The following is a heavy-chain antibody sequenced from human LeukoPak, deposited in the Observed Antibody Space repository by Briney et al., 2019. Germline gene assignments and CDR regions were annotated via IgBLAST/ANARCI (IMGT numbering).Heavy chain of an antibody. J-gene: IGHJ4*02. V-gene: IGHV3-15*01. D-gene: IGHD3-3*01. CDR1: GFTFSSYA. CDR3: TTYPNFWS. Sequence: PGGSLRLSCAAPGFTFSSYAMSWVRQAPGKGLEWVGRIKSKADGGTTDYAAPVKGRFTILRDDTKSTLYLQMNGLKTEDTGVYYCTTYPNFWSWGQGTLVTVSS. CDR2: IKSKADGGTT.